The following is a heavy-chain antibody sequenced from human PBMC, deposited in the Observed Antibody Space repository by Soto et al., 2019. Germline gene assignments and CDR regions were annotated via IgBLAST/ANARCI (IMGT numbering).Heavy chain of an antibody. D-gene: IGHD5-18*01. V-gene: IGHV3-74*01. CDR2: LNSDGSAT. CDR1: GFTVSSYW. CDR3: ARDTQLWRLDS. Sequence: EVQLVESGGGLVQPGESLRLSCAASGFTVSSYWMHWVRQAPGKGLVWVSRLNSDGSATTYADSVKGRFTISRDNVKNTLYLHMNSLRAEDTAVYFCARDTQLWRLDSWGQGTRVTVSS. J-gene: IGHJ4*02.